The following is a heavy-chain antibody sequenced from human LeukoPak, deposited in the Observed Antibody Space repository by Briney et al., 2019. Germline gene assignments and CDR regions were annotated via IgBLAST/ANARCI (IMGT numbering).Heavy chain of an antibody. CDR2: ISYDGSNK. V-gene: IGHV3-30*03. J-gene: IGHJ3*02. CDR1: GFTFSSYG. Sequence: GGSLRLSCAASGFTFSSYGMHWVRQAPGKGLEWVAVISYDGSNKYYADSVKGRFTISRDNSKNTLYLQMNSLRAEDTAVYYCARRPGYYTRVAFDIWGQGTMVTVSS. CDR3: ARRPGYYTRVAFDI. D-gene: IGHD3/OR15-3a*01.